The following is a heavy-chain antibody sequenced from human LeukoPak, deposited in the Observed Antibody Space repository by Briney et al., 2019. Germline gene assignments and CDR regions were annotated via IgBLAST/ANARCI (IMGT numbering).Heavy chain of an antibody. J-gene: IGHJ4*02. CDR2: INHSGST. Sequence: PSETLSLTCAVYGESFSGCYWSWIRQPPGKGLEWIGEINHSGSTNYNPSLKSRVTISVDTSKNQFSLKLSSVTAADTAVYYCARGAVAARKFDYWGQGTLVTVSS. D-gene: IGHD2-15*01. CDR1: GESFSGCY. CDR3: ARGAVAARKFDY. V-gene: IGHV4-34*01.